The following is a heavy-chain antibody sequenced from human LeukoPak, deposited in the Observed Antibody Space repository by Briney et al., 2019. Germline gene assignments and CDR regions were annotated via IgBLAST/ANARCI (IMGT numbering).Heavy chain of an antibody. CDR2: ISSSGKA. CDR3: ARFKGGTGFDY. Sequence: SETLSLTCAVSGGSITTADFGWAWIRQPPGQGFEWIATISSSGKAYYYPSLMSRVTISVDTSKNHFSMDVTSVTVAGTGLFYCARFKGGTGFDYWGRGVLVIVS. CDR1: GGSITTADFG. D-gene: IGHD1-26*01. J-gene: IGHJ4*02. V-gene: IGHV4-39*02.